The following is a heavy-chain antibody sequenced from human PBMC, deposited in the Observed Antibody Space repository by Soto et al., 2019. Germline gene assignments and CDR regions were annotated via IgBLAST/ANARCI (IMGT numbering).Heavy chain of an antibody. Sequence: ASVKVSCKVSGYTFTSYGISWVRQAPGQGLEWMGWISAYNGNTNYAQKLQGRVTMTTDASTSTAYMELRSLRSDDTAVYYCARDRGYYYDSSGYDDYWGQGTLVTVSS. J-gene: IGHJ4*02. V-gene: IGHV1-18*01. CDR3: ARDRGYYYDSSGYDDY. CDR2: ISAYNGNT. CDR1: GYTFTSYG. D-gene: IGHD3-22*01.